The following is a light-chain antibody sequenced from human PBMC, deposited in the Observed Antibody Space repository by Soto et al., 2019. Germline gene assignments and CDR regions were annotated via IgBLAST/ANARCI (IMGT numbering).Light chain of an antibody. J-gene: IGLJ1*01. CDR2: EVS. V-gene: IGLV2-14*01. Sequence: QSALTQPASVSGSPGQSITIYCTGTSSDVGGYDYVSWYQHHPGKAPKLIIFEVSDSPSGVSNRFSGSKSGNTASLTISGLQVEDEADYYCTSYATSSTYVFGTGTKVTVL. CDR1: SSDVGGYDY. CDR3: TSYATSSTYV.